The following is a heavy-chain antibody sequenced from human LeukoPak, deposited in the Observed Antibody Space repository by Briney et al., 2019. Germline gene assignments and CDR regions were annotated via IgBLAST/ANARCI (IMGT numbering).Heavy chain of an antibody. Sequence: PSETLSLTCTVSGGPISSYYWSWIRQPPGKGLEWIGYIYYSGSTNYNPSLKSRVTISVDTSKNQFSLKLSSVTAADTAVYYCARGYCSSTSCSWRYWGQRTLVTVSS. D-gene: IGHD2-2*01. J-gene: IGHJ4*02. CDR3: ARGYCSSTSCSWRY. CDR2: IYYSGST. CDR1: GGPISSYY. V-gene: IGHV4-59*08.